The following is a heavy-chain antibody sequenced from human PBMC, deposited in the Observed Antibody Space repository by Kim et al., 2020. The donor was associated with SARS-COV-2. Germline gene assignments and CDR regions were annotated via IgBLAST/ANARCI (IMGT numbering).Heavy chain of an antibody. J-gene: IGHJ6*02. V-gene: IGHV1-18*01. Sequence: GDTSYPHNRQDRDTLTRDTTTNTAYMELRSLRPDDTAHYYCARHENDGMDVWGQGTTVTVSS. CDR3: ARHENDGMDV. CDR2: GDT. D-gene: IGHD3-16*01.